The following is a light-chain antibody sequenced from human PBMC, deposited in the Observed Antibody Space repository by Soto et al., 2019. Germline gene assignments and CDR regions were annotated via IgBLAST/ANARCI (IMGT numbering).Light chain of an antibody. Sequence: DIVMTQSPDSLAVSLGERATINCKSSQSVLYSSNNKNYLAWYHQKPGQPPKLLIYWASTRESGVPCRFSGSGSGTDFTLTISSLQAEDVAVYYCQQYYSTPTWTFGQGTKVEIK. J-gene: IGKJ1*01. CDR1: QSVLYSSNNKNY. CDR2: WAS. CDR3: QQYYSTPTWT. V-gene: IGKV4-1*01.